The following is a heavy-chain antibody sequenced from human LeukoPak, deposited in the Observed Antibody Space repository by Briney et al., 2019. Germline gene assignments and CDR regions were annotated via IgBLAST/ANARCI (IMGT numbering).Heavy chain of an antibody. J-gene: IGHJ3*02. Sequence: SVKVSCKASGGTFSSYAISWVRQAPGQGLEWMGRIIPILGIANYAQKFQGRVTITADKSTSTAYMELSSLRSEDTAVYYCARDGALMVRGGFSAFDIWGQGTMVTVSS. D-gene: IGHD3-10*01. V-gene: IGHV1-69*04. CDR3: ARDGALMVRGGFSAFDI. CDR1: GGTFSSYA. CDR2: IIPILGIA.